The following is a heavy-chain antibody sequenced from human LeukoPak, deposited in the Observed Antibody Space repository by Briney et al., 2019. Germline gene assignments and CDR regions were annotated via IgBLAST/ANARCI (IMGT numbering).Heavy chain of an antibody. CDR2: IYYSGST. J-gene: IGHJ3*02. V-gene: IGHV4-61*01. D-gene: IGHD2-21*02. Sequence: SETLSLTCTVSGGSVSSGSYYWRWIRQPPGKGLEWIGYIYYSGSTNYNPSLKSRVTISVDTSKNQFSLKLSSVTAADTAVYYCARYCGGDCYLLDAFDIWGQGTMVTVSS. CDR1: GGSVSSGSYY. CDR3: ARYCGGDCYLLDAFDI.